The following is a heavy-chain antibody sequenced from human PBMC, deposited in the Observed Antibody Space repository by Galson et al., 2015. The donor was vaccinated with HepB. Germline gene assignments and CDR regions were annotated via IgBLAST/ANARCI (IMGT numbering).Heavy chain of an antibody. D-gene: IGHD2-15*01. CDR1: GGTFSSYT. Sequence: SVKVSCKASGGTFSSYTISWVRQAPGQGLEWMGRIIPILGIANYAQKVQGRVTITADKSTSTAYMELSSLRSEDTAVYYCARVGEAVVAATPLGYYGMDVWGQGTTVTVSS. CDR3: ARVGEAVVAATPLGYYGMDV. V-gene: IGHV1-69*02. CDR2: IIPILGIA. J-gene: IGHJ6*02.